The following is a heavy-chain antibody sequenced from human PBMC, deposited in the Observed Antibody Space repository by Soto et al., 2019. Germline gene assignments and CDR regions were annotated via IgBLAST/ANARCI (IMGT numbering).Heavy chain of an antibody. V-gene: IGHV4-61*01. CDR1: GGSVSSGSYY. Sequence: SETLSLTCTVSGGSVSSGSYYWSWIRQPPGKGLEWIGEINHSGSTNYNPSLKSRVTISVDTSKNQFSLKLSSVTAADTAVYYCARATIVLVPAAMVSHWFDPWGQGTLVTVSS. CDR2: INHSGST. D-gene: IGHD2-2*01. CDR3: ARATIVLVPAAMVSHWFDP. J-gene: IGHJ5*02.